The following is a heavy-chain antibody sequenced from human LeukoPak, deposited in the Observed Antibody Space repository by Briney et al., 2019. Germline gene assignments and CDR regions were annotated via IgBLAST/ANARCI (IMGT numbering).Heavy chain of an antibody. Sequence: VGSLRLSRAAAGFTVSSNNMSWVRQAPGKRLEWVSIIYSGGSTFYADSVKGRFTISRDNSKNTLYLQMNSLRAEDTAVYYCARGGSYLSAFDIWGQGTMVTVSS. J-gene: IGHJ3*02. CDR2: IYSGGST. V-gene: IGHV3-53*01. CDR1: GFTVSSNN. D-gene: IGHD1-26*01. CDR3: ARGGSYLSAFDI.